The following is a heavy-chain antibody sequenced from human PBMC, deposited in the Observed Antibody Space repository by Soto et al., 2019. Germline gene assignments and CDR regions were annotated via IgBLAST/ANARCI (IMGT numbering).Heavy chain of an antibody. CDR3: ARWVVPAAMDYLAY. Sequence: ASVKVSCKTSGYTFTTYGISWVRQAPGQGLEWMGWISAYNGNTNYAQKLQGRVTMATDTSTSTAYMELRSLRSDDTAVYYCARWVVPAAMDYLAYWGQGTLVTVSS. CDR1: GYTFTTYG. J-gene: IGHJ4*02. D-gene: IGHD2-2*01. CDR2: ISAYNGNT. V-gene: IGHV1-18*01.